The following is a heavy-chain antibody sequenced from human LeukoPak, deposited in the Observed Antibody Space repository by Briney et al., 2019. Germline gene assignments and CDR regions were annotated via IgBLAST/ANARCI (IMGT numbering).Heavy chain of an antibody. Sequence: GGSLRLSCVASGFTFSSYRMNWVRQAPGKGPEWVSSISTSSSFIYYADSVKGRFTISRDNAENSLYLQMNSLRAEDTAVYYCARDLKFCGGAACYSPFDYWGQGTLVTVSS. CDR3: ARDLKFCGGAACYSPFDY. J-gene: IGHJ4*02. V-gene: IGHV3-21*01. CDR1: GFTFSSYR. CDR2: ISTSSSFI. D-gene: IGHD2-15*01.